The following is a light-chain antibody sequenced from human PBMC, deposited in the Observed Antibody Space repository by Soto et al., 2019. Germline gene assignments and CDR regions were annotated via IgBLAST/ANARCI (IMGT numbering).Light chain of an antibody. CDR2: DAS. Sequence: EIVLTQSPATLSLSPGERATLSCRASQSVSRYLAWYQQKPGQAPRLLIYDASNRATGIPARFSGSGSETDFTLTISRLEPEDCAVYYCQQRSDWPSTFGGGTKVQIK. J-gene: IGKJ4*01. V-gene: IGKV3-11*01. CDR1: QSVSRY. CDR3: QQRSDWPST.